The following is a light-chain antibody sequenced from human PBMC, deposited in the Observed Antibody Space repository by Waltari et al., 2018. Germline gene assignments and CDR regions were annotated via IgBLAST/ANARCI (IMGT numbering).Light chain of an antibody. CDR3: QRYDNLPIFA. CDR1: QPITNY. CDR2: DAS. Sequence: DIQLTQSPSPLSASVGDRITITCRAIQPITNYLNWYQQKAGKAPELLIHDASNLEAGVPSRFSGSQSGTEFTLTISSLQPEDIATYYCQRYDNLPIFAFGPGTKVDIK. J-gene: IGKJ3*01. V-gene: IGKV1-33*01.